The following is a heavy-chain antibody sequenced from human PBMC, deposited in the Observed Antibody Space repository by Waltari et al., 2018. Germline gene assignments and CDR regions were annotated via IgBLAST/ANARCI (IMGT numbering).Heavy chain of an antibody. CDR2: IYHSGIT. D-gene: IGHD3-10*01. CDR1: GGSISSSNW. Sequence: QVQLLESGPGLVKPSGTLSLTCAVSGGSISSSNWWSWVRQSPKRGLQWIGGIYHSGITNYSPSLKSRVTISLDKSKNHFSLNLTSVTAADTAVYYCATRFGEFFRAFDIWGQGTMVTVSS. J-gene: IGHJ3*02. V-gene: IGHV4-4*02. CDR3: ATRFGEFFRAFDI.